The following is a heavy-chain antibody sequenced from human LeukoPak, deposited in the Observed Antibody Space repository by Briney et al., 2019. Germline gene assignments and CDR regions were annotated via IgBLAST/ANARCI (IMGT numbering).Heavy chain of an antibody. CDR2: IKEDGSET. CDR1: GFTFSRSW. V-gene: IGHV3-7*01. D-gene: IGHD2-21*01. CDR3: SYSLKY. J-gene: IGHJ4*02. Sequence: PGGSLRLSCAASGFTFSRSWMDWVRQAPGKGLEWVANIKEDGSETHYVDSAKGRFTISRDNAKNTLFLQVDSLRVEDTAIYYCSYSLKYWGQGTLVTVSS.